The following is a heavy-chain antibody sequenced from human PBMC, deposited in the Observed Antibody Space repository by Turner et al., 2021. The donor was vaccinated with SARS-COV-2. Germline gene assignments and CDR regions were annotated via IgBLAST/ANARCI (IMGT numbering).Heavy chain of an antibody. CDR3: ARVDYGDYGWAGDNYGMDV. J-gene: IGHJ6*02. Sequence: EVQLVESGGGLVRPGGALRLSGAASGFNFSSDSMNWVRPAPGKRLDWVSSISSSSSYIYYADSVKGRFTISRDNAKNSLYLQMNSLRAEDTAVYYCARVDYGDYGWAGDNYGMDVWGQGTTVTVSS. CDR2: ISSSSSYI. CDR1: GFNFSSDS. V-gene: IGHV3-21*01. D-gene: IGHD4-17*01.